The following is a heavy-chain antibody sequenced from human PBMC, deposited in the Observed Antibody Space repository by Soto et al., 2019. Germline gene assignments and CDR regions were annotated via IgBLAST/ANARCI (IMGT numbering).Heavy chain of an antibody. J-gene: IGHJ5*02. CDR1: GYTFTSYG. D-gene: IGHD2-2*01. CDR2: ISAYNGNT. Sequence: QVQLVQSGAEVKKPGASVKVSCKASGYTFTSYGISWVRQAPGQGLEWMGWISAYNGNTNYAQKLQGRVTMTTDTTSSKAYMELRSLRADDTAVYYCARGRSISTSYGNWFDPWGQGTLVTVSS. CDR3: ARGRSISTSYGNWFDP. V-gene: IGHV1-18*01.